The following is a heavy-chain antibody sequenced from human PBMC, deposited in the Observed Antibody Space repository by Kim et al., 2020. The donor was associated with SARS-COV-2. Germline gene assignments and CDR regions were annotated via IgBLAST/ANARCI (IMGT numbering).Heavy chain of an antibody. CDR1: GFSVSRDY. Sequence: GGSLRLSCAASGFSVSRDYMSWVRQAPGKGLEWLSVLFSGGGTYYADSVKGRFTISRDNSKNTLYLQLNSLRAEDTAVYYCARGPRAFSFDYWGQGPLVT. CDR2: LFSGGGT. CDR3: ARGPRAFSFDY. J-gene: IGHJ4*02. V-gene: IGHV3-53*01.